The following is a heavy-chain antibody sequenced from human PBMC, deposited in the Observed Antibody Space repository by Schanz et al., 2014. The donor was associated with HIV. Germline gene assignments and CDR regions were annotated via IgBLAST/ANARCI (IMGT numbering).Heavy chain of an antibody. D-gene: IGHD3-22*01. CDR1: GFTFSRFG. CDR2: ISYDGSNK. V-gene: IGHV3-33*05. Sequence: QVQLVESGGGVVQPGRSLRLSCAASGFTFSRFGMHWVRQAPAKGLEWVAVISYDGSNKYYADSVKGRFTISRDNSKNTLYLQMNSLRAEDTAVYYCAREVVEYYYDSSGYFDYWGQGTLVTVSS. CDR3: AREVVEYYYDSSGYFDY. J-gene: IGHJ4*02.